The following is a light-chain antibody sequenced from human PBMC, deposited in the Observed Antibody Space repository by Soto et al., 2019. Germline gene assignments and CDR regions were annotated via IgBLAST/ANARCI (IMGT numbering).Light chain of an antibody. J-gene: IGKJ1*01. CDR3: QQYGSSPT. V-gene: IGKV3-20*01. Sequence: EIVLTQSPGTLSLSPRERATLSCRSSQSVSSSYLAWYQHKPGQAPRLLIYDVSSRATGIPDRFSGSGSGTDFTLTLSRLEPEDFAVYYCQQYGSSPTFGQGTKVEIK. CDR2: DVS. CDR1: QSVSSSY.